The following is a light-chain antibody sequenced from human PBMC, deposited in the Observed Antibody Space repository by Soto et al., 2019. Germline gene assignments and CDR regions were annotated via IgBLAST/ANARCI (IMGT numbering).Light chain of an antibody. V-gene: IGKV3-15*01. CDR2: AVS. J-gene: IGKJ1*01. Sequence: EIMMTQSPGTLSATPGERATLSCRARQSVSSHLAWSQQHPGLAPRLLIYAVSTRATGIPARCSGSGSGTEGALPISSRQSDDLAVYDWQQYKKWTLTFGQGTKGEIK. CDR3: QQYKKWTLT. CDR1: QSVSSH.